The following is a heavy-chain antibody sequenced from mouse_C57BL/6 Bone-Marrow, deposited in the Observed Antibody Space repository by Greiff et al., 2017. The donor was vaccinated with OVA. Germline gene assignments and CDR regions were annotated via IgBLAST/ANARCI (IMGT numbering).Heavy chain of an antibody. CDR2: ISCGGSCT. J-gene: IGHJ1*03. CDR3: ARQRADYARYFDV. V-gene: IGHV5-16*02. D-gene: IGHD1-1*02. Sequence: DVKLVESGGDLVQPGGSMKLSCAASGFTFSDYYMAWVRQAPEKGLEWVANISCGGSCTYYLDSLKGRFIISRDNAKNTLYLQMSSLKSEDTAMDYSARQRADYARYFDVWGTGTTVTVSA. CDR1: GFTFSDYY.